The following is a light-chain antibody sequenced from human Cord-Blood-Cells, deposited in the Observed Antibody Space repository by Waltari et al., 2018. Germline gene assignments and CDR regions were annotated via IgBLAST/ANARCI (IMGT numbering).Light chain of an antibody. J-gene: IGLJ3*02. Sequence: QSALTQPASVSGSPGQSITISCTGTRSAVGGYNHVSWYQQHPGKAPILRIYEVSNRPSGFSNRFSGAKSGNTASLSISGLPAEDETDYYCSSYTSSSTRVFGGGTKLTVL. V-gene: IGLV2-14*01. CDR1: RSAVGGYNH. CDR2: EVS. CDR3: SSYTSSSTRV.